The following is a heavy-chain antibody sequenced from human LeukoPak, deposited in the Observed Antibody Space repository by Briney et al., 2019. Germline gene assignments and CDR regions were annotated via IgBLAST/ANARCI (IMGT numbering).Heavy chain of an antibody. J-gene: IGHJ4*02. Sequence: GGSLRLSCAASGFSFSNYAMHWVRQPPGKGLEWVATIWYDGGNRYYADSVKGRFTISRDNSKNTLYLQMNSLRAEDTAVYYCAREYGSGTFIDYWGQGTLVTVSS. CDR2: IWYDGGNR. V-gene: IGHV3-33*01. D-gene: IGHD3-10*01. CDR3: AREYGSGTFIDY. CDR1: GFSFSNYA.